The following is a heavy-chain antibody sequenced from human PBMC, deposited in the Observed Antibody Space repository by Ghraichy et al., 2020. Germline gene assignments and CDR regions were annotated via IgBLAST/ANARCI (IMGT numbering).Heavy chain of an antibody. V-gene: IGHV3-30*18. Sequence: GESLNISCAASGFTFSSYGMHWVRQAPGKGLEWVAVISYDGSNKYYADSVKGRFTISRDNSKNTLYLQMNSLRAEDTAVYYCAKVVTMTSPDYWGQGTLVTVSS. D-gene: IGHD3-22*01. J-gene: IGHJ4*02. CDR1: GFTFSSYG. CDR2: ISYDGSNK. CDR3: AKVVTMTSPDY.